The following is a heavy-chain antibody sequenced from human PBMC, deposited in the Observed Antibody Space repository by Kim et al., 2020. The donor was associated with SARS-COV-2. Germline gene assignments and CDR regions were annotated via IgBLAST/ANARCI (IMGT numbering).Heavy chain of an antibody. CDR2: IYDNGET. V-gene: IGHV4-39*01. CDR3: VRHGWHHSTALNRDTFDI. J-gene: IGHJ3*02. D-gene: IGHD6-13*01. CDR1: GDSISSSASY. Sequence: SETLSLTCTVSGDSISSSASYGAWIRQPPGKGLEWIGTIYDNGETYYNPSLKSRVTISVDTSKNQLSLKLRSVTAADTAVYNCVRHGWHHSTALNRDTFDIWGQGTMVTVSS.